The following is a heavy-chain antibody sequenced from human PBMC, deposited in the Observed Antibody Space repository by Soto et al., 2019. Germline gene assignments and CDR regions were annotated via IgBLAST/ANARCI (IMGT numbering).Heavy chain of an antibody. J-gene: IGHJ4*02. D-gene: IGHD6-19*01. V-gene: IGHV3-49*04. CDR2: IRSRPYGGTT. Sequence: CTASGFNFGDYAISWVRQAPGKGLEWVGFIRSRPYGGTTEYAASVKGRFIISRDDSKRIAYLQMNSLKVEDTAVYYCARDSRGRLGNRYYFDYWGQGTLVTVSS. CDR1: GFNFGDYA. CDR3: ARDSRGRLGNRYYFDY.